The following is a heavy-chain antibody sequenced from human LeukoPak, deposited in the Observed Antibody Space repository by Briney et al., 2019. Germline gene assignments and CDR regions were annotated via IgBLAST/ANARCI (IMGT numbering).Heavy chain of an antibody. J-gene: IGHJ4*02. CDR2: IKAGNGDT. V-gene: IGHV1-3*01. D-gene: IGHD2-21*01. CDR3: ARDDCGDTCYPGGY. Sequence: ASVKVSCKASGYIFTKYVVHWVRLAPGQRPEWMGWIKAGNGDTKYSQNFQDRLTITRDTSAGTVYMELSSLTSEDTALYYCARDDCGDTCYPGGYWGQGTLVTVSS. CDR1: GYIFTKYV.